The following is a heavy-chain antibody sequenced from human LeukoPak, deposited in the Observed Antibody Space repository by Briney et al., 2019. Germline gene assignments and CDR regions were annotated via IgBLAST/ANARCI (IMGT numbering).Heavy chain of an antibody. Sequence: MSSGTLSLTCTVSGGSISSYYWSWIRQPPGKGLEWIGYIYYSGGTNYNPSLKSRVTISVDTSKNQFSLKLSSVIATDTAVYYCARSEYSSSPDYYYYGMDVWGQGTTVTVSS. CDR1: GGSISSYY. J-gene: IGHJ6*02. CDR3: ARSEYSSSPDYYYYGMDV. CDR2: IYYSGGT. V-gene: IGHV4-59*01. D-gene: IGHD6-6*01.